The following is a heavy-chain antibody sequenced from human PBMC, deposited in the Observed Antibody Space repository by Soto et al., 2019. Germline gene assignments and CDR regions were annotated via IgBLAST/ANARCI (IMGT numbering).Heavy chain of an antibody. J-gene: IGHJ5*02. CDR1: GYTFTSYG. CDR2: ISAYNGNT. Sequence: GASVKVSCKASGYTFTSYGISWVRQAPGQGLEWMGWISAYNGNTNYAQKLQGGVTMTTDTSTSTAYMELRSLRSDDTAVYYCARDYDFWSGSAKNWFDPWGQGTLVTVSS. D-gene: IGHD3-3*01. CDR3: ARDYDFWSGSAKNWFDP. V-gene: IGHV1-18*01.